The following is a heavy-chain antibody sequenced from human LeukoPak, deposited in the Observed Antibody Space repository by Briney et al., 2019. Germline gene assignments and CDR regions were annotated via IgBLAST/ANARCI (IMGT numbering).Heavy chain of an antibody. CDR3: ARAGVEYAFDI. V-gene: IGHV3-30-3*01. J-gene: IGHJ3*02. D-gene: IGHD3-3*01. CDR1: GFTFSSYW. Sequence: GGSLRLSCAASGFTFSSYWMSWVRQAPGKGLEWVAVISYDGSNKYYADSVKGRFTISRDNSKNTLYLQMNSLRAEDTAVYYCARAGVEYAFDIWGQGTMVTVSS. CDR2: ISYDGSNK.